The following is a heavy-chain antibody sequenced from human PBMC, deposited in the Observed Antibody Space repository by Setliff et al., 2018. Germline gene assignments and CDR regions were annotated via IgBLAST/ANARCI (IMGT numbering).Heavy chain of an antibody. CDR3: AKDNGGNPDCDY. D-gene: IGHD2-15*01. CDR1: GGTFINYG. V-gene: IGHV1-69*06. Sequence: VQVSCQVSGGTFINYGINWVRQAPGQGLEWMGRIIPKFGASTYAQKFRGRVTITADTSASTTYMALSSLRSEDTAVYYCAKDNGGNPDCDYWGQGTLVTVSS. CDR2: IIPKFGAS. J-gene: IGHJ4*02.